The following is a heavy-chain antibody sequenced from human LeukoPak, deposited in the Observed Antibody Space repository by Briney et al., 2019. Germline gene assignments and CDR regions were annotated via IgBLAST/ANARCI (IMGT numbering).Heavy chain of an antibody. CDR1: GLTVSHNS. J-gene: IGHJ4*02. V-gene: IGHV3-53*01. D-gene: IGHD3-10*01. Sequence: GGSLRLSCAASGLTVSHNSMSWVRQAPGKGLEWVSVIYSGGGTYYADSVKGRFTISRDNSKNTLYLQMNSLKAEDTAVYYCAELGAGGPFDYWGQGTLVTVSS. CDR3: AELGAGGPFDY. CDR2: IYSGGGT.